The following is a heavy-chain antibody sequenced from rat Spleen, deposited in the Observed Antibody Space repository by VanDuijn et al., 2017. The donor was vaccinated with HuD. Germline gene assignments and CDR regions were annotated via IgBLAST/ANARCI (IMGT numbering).Heavy chain of an antibody. J-gene: IGHJ2*01. Sequence: EVQVVESGGGLVQSKESLKISCAASGFTFSNAAMYWIRQAPTKGLEWVATISSDGSTTYYRDSVKGRFTISRNNAKSTLYLQMDSLRSEDTATYYCATRDGGYPHWGQGIMVTVSS. CDR2: ISSDGSTT. D-gene: IGHD1-11*01. CDR3: ATRDGGYPH. V-gene: IGHV5-29*01. CDR1: GFTFSNAA.